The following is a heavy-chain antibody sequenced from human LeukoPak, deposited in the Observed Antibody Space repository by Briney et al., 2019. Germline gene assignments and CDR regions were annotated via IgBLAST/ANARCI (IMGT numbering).Heavy chain of an antibody. CDR2: MKPNSGNT. D-gene: IGHD5-12*01. CDR1: AYTFTSYD. CDR3: ARVSGFERKDSFSY. V-gene: IGHV1-8*01. J-gene: IGHJ4*02. Sequence: ASVKVSCKASAYTFTSYDINWVRQATGQGLEWMGWMKPNSGNTGYAQRFQGRVTMTRDNSISTAYMELSNLTSEDTAVYFCARVSGFERKDSFSYWGQGTLVTVSS.